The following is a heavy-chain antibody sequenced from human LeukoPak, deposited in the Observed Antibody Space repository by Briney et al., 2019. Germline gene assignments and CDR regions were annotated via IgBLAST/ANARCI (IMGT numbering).Heavy chain of an antibody. D-gene: IGHD4-17*01. CDR1: GFTFSSYW. Sequence: GGSLRLSCAASGFTFSSYWMHWVRQAPGKGLVWVSRIDGDGSSTSSADSVKRRFTISRDNSKNTLYLQMSSLRAEDTAVYYCARVGHDYDVDYWGHGTLVTVSS. J-gene: IGHJ4*01. CDR3: ARVGHDYDVDY. V-gene: IGHV3-74*01. CDR2: IDGDGSST.